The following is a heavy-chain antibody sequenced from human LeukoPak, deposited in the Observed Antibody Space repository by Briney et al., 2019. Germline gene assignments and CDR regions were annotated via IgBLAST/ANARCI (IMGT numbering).Heavy chain of an antibody. V-gene: IGHV1-46*01. CDR2: INPSGGST. Sequence: ASVKVSCKTTGNTLTSYYVHWVRQAPGQGLEWMGIINPSGGSTNYVQKLQGRVTMTRDTSAGTVYMELSSLRSEDTAVYYCARVLYGDFPWFDPWGQGTLVTVSS. J-gene: IGHJ5*02. CDR1: GNTLTSYY. CDR3: ARVLYGDFPWFDP. D-gene: IGHD4-17*01.